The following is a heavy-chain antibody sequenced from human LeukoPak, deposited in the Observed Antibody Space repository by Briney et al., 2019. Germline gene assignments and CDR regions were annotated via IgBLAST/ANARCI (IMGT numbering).Heavy chain of an antibody. V-gene: IGHV4-39*07. CDR1: GGSISSSSYY. Sequence: PSETLSLTCTVSGGSISSSSYYWGWIRQPPGKGLEWIGSIYYSGSTYYNPSLKSRVTISVDTSKNQFSLKLSSVTAADTAVYYCARSLPYYDFWSGYRGRYPKSNWFDPWGQGTLVTVSS. J-gene: IGHJ5*02. CDR2: IYYSGST. CDR3: ARSLPYYDFWSGYRGRYPKSNWFDP. D-gene: IGHD3-3*01.